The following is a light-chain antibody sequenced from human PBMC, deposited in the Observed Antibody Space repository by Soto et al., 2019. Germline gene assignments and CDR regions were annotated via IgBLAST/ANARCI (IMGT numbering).Light chain of an antibody. V-gene: IGKV1-33*01. Sequence: EMTQTPSSLSASVGDRVTITCQASQDISNYLNWYQQKPGKAPKLLIYDASNLETGVPSRFSGSGSGTDFTFTISSLQPEDIATYYCQQYDNLPLTFGGGTKVDIK. J-gene: IGKJ4*01. CDR2: DAS. CDR3: QQYDNLPLT. CDR1: QDISNY.